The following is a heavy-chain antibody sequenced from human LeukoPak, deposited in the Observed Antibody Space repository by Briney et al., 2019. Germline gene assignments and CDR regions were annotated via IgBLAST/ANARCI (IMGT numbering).Heavy chain of an antibody. V-gene: IGHV1-8*01. J-gene: IGHJ4*02. D-gene: IGHD1-20*01. CDR1: GYTFTSYD. CDR3: ARRKRQPRITGTYYFDY. CDR2: MNPNSGNT. Sequence: ASVKVSCKASGYTFTSYDINWVRQATGQGLEWMGWMNPNSGNTGYAQKFQGRVTMTRNTSISTAYMELSSLRSEDTAVYYCARRKRQPRITGTYYFDYWGQGTLVTVSS.